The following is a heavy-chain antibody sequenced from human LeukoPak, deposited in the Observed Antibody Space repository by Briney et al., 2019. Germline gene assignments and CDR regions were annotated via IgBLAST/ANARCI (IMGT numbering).Heavy chain of an antibody. CDR2: INSDGSAT. CDR1: GFTFTRYW. D-gene: IGHD4/OR15-4a*01. CDR3: ARDYGA. J-gene: IGHJ5*02. Sequence: GGSLRLSCRASGFTFTRYWMHWVRQAPGKGLVWVSRINSDGSATTYADSVRGRFTVSRDNAKNTVSLQMNSRRAEDTAFYYCARDYGAWGQGTLVTVSS. V-gene: IGHV3-74*03.